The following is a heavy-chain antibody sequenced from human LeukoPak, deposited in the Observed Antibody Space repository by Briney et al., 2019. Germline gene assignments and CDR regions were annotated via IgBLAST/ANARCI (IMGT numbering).Heavy chain of an antibody. CDR3: ARDIVGAPLDY. D-gene: IGHD1-26*01. Sequence: ASVKVSCKASGYTFTSYFMHWVRQAPGQGLEWMGRINPNSGGTNYAQKFQGRVTMTRDTSISTAYMELSRLRSDDTAVYYCARDIVGAPLDYWGQGTLVTVSS. J-gene: IGHJ4*02. CDR1: GYTFTSYF. CDR2: INPNSGGT. V-gene: IGHV1-2*06.